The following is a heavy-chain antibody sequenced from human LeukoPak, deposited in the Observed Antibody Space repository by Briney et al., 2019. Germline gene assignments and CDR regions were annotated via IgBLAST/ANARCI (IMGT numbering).Heavy chain of an antibody. Sequence: SQTLSLTCTVSGASISSRDGYWTWVRQSPGKGLEWIGYIYHSGSTYYNPSLKSRVTISVDRSKNQFSLKLSSVTAADTAVYYCARKPSGVRGYYGMDVWGQGTTVTVSS. J-gene: IGHJ6*02. CDR3: ARKPSGVRGYYGMDV. CDR2: IYHSGST. D-gene: IGHD3-10*01. CDR1: GASISSRDGY. V-gene: IGHV4-30-2*06.